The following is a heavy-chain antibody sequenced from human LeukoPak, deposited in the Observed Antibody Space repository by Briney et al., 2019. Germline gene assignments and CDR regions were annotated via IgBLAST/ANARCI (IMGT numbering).Heavy chain of an antibody. CDR1: GFRFSNYW. V-gene: IGHV3-7*01. CDR3: AGVGYSSSSMDY. D-gene: IGHD6-6*01. J-gene: IGHJ4*02. Sequence: GGSLRLSCAASGFRFSNYWMSWVRQPPGKGLEWLANINQDGSVKYYVDSVKGRFTIPRDNAKDSLYLQLNSLRAEDTAVYFCAGVGYSSSSMDYWGQGTLVTVSS. CDR2: INQDGSVK.